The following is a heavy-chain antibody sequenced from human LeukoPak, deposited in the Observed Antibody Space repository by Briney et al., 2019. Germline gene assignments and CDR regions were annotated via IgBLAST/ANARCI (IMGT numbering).Heavy chain of an antibody. D-gene: IGHD6-6*01. J-gene: IGHJ4*02. CDR2: INPNSGGT. CDR3: ARGRRIAARPGGTFDY. V-gene: IGHV1-2*02. Sequence: ASVKVSCKASGYTFTGYYMHWVRQAPGQGLEWMGWINPNSGGTNYAQKFQGRVTMTRDTSISTAYMELSRLRSDDTAVYYCARGRRIAARPGGTFDYWGRGTLVTVSS. CDR1: GYTFTGYY.